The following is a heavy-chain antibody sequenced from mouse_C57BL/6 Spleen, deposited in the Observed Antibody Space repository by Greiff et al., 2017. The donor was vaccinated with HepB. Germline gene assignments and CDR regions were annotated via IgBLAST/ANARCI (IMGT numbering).Heavy chain of an antibody. V-gene: IGHV1-84*01. CDR1: GYTFTDYY. Sequence: VQLQQSGPELVKPGASVKISCKASGYTFTDYYINWVKQRPGQGLEWIGWIYPGSGNTKYNEKFKGKATLTVDTSSSTAYMQLSSLTSEDSAVYFCARELAPYYYGSSYAMDYWGQGTSVTVSS. J-gene: IGHJ4*01. CDR3: ARELAPYYYGSSYAMDY. D-gene: IGHD1-1*01. CDR2: IYPGSGNT.